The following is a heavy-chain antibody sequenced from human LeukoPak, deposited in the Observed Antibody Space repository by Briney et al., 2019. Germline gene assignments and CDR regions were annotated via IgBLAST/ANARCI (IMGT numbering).Heavy chain of an antibody. Sequence: PGGSLRLSCAASGFTVSSNYMSWVRQAPGKGLEWVSVIYSGGSTYYADSVKGRFTISRDNSKNTLYLQMNSLRAEDTAVYYCARESGSYYRWWYFDYWGQGTLVTVSS. CDR1: GFTVSSNY. D-gene: IGHD1-26*01. CDR3: ARESGSYYRWWYFDY. V-gene: IGHV3-66*01. CDR2: IYSGGST. J-gene: IGHJ4*02.